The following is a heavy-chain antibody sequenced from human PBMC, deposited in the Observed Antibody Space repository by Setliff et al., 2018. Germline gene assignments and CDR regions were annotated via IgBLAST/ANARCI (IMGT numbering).Heavy chain of an antibody. V-gene: IGHV1-2*02. D-gene: IGHD2-8*01. J-gene: IGHJ5*02. CDR3: ARADIVLMVYAISSGWFDP. CDR1: GYTFTGYY. CDR2: INPNSGGT. Sequence: SVKVSCKASGYTFTGYYMHWVRQAPGQGLEWMGWINPNSGGTNYAQKFQGRVTMTRDTSISTAYMELSRLRSDDTAVYYCARADIVLMVYAISSGWFDPWGQGTLVTVSS.